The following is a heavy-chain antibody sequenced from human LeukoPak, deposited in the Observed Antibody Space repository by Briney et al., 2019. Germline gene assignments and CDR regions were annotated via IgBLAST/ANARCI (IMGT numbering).Heavy chain of an antibody. V-gene: IGHV4-59*01. D-gene: IGHD3-10*01. CDR1: GGSISSYY. CDR2: IYYSGST. J-gene: IGHJ4*02. Sequence: SETLSLTCTVSGGSISSYYWSWIRQPPGKGLEWIGYIYYSGSTNYNPSLKSRVTISVDTSKNQFSLKLSPVTAADTAVYYCARYDGDYFDHWGRGTLVTVSS. CDR3: ARYDGDYFDH.